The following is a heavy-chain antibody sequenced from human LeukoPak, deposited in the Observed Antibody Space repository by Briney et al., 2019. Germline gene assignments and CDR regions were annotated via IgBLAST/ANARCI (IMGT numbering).Heavy chain of an antibody. D-gene: IGHD2-21*02. J-gene: IGHJ4*02. CDR3: AKVTPGSTARKSGLDF. CDR2: MSFDGSNI. Sequence: GGSLRLSCAASGFSFSYYGMHWVRQTPGKGLEWVAVMSFDGSNIYYGDSVKGRFTISRDNSKNTLYLQMNSLRVEDTALYYCAKVTPGSTARKSGLDFWGQGTLVTVSS. V-gene: IGHV3-30*18. CDR1: GFSFSYYG.